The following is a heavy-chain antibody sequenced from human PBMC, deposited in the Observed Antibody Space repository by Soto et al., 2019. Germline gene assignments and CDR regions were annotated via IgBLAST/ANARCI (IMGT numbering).Heavy chain of an antibody. Sequence: EVQLLESGGGLVQPGGSLRLSCEASGFTFSNFAINWVRQAPGKGLEWVSGISNNGFSTFYAESVKGRFTISRDNSKNMVELQMNSLRAEDTAVYYCAKLSTGGLDYWGQGAQVTVSS. V-gene: IGHV3-23*01. CDR1: GFTFSNFA. J-gene: IGHJ4*02. D-gene: IGHD2-15*01. CDR3: AKLSTGGLDY. CDR2: ISNNGFST.